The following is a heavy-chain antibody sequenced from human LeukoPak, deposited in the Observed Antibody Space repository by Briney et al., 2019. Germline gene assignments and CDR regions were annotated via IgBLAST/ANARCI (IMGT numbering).Heavy chain of an antibody. CDR2: INHSGTT. V-gene: IGHV4-34*01. CDR3: ARDNKRAGEY. D-gene: IGHD3-16*01. J-gene: IGHJ4*02. CDR1: DGSFSRYY. Sequence: KPSETLSLTCAVYDGSFSRYYWSWIRQPPGKGLEWIGEINHSGTTNYNPSLKSRVTISVDTSKNQFSLKLSSVTAADTAVYYCARDNKRAGEYWGQGTLVTVSS.